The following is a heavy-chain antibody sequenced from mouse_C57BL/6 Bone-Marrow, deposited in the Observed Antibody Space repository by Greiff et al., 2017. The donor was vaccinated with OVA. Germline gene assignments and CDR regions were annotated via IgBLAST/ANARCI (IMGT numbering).Heavy chain of an antibody. CDR3: ARQGGYWYFDV. V-gene: IGHV5-15*01. CDR2: ISNLAYSN. Sequence: EVKLVESGGGLVQPGGSLKLSSAASGFTFSDYGMAWVRQAPRKGPEWVAFISNLAYSNYYADTVTGRFTISRENAKNTLYLEMSSLRSEDTAMYDCARQGGYWYFDVWGTGTTVTVSS. J-gene: IGHJ1*03. D-gene: IGHD1-1*02. CDR1: GFTFSDYG.